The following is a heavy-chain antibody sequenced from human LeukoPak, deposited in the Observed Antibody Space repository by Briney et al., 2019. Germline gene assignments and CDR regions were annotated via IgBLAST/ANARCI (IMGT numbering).Heavy chain of an antibody. CDR2: IIPIFGTA. V-gene: IGHV1-69*06. CDR1: GGTFSSYA. Sequence: GASVKVSCKASGGTFSSYAISWVRQAPGQGLEWMGGIIPIFGTANYAQKFQGRVTITADKSTSTAYMELSSLRSEDTAVYYCARDPYGDYFRAFDIWGQGTMVTVSS. CDR3: ARDPYGDYFRAFDI. D-gene: IGHD4-17*01. J-gene: IGHJ3*02.